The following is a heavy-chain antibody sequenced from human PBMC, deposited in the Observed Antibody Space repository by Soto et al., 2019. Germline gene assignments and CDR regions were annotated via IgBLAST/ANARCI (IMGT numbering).Heavy chain of an antibody. Sequence: QVQLVQSGAEEKKPGASVKDSCKASGYTFIGYAMHWVRQAPGQRLEWMGWINAGNGNAKYSQKFQGRVTITRDTSASTAYTELSSLSSEDTAVYYCARAVAVPADFDYWGQGTLVTVSS. CDR1: GYTFIGYA. CDR2: INAGNGNA. CDR3: ARAVAVPADFDY. V-gene: IGHV1-3*05. D-gene: IGHD6-19*01. J-gene: IGHJ4*02.